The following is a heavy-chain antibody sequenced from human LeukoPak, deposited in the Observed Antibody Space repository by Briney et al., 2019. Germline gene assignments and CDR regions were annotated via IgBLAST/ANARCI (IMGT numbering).Heavy chain of an antibody. Sequence: ASVKVSCKASGYTFTSYYMHWVRQAPGQGLEWMGIINPSGGSTSYAQKFQGRVTMTRDTSTSTVYMELGSLRSEDTAVYYCARDRMGTVTSNTPPEWDYYGMDVWGQGTTVTVSS. D-gene: IGHD4-11*01. CDR3: ARDRMGTVTSNTPPEWDYYGMDV. CDR2: INPSGGST. V-gene: IGHV1-46*01. CDR1: GYTFTSYY. J-gene: IGHJ6*02.